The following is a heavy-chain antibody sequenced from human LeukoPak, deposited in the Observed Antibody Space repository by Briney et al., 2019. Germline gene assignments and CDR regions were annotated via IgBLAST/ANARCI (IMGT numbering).Heavy chain of an antibody. J-gene: IGHJ3*02. CDR2: ISYDGSNK. CDR1: GFTFSSYA. CDR3: ASGLRFLEWLGAFDI. V-gene: IGHV3-30*04. D-gene: IGHD3-3*01. Sequence: PGRSLRLSCAASGFTFSSYAMHWVRQAPGKGLEWVAVISYDGSNKYYADSVKGRFTISRDNSKNTLYLQMNSLRAEDTAVYYCASGLRFLEWLGAFDIWGQGTMVTVSS.